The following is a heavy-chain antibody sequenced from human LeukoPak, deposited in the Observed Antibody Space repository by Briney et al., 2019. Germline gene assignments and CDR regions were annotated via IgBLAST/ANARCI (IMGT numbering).Heavy chain of an antibody. J-gene: IGHJ6*02. CDR3: ARERSSGWYSDYYGMDV. CDR1: GGSFSGYY. D-gene: IGHD6-19*01. CDR2: INHSGST. V-gene: IGHV4-34*01. Sequence: EASETLSLTCAVYGGSFSGYYWSWIRQPPGEGLEWIGEINHSGSTNYNPSLKSRVTISVDTSKNQFSLKLSSVTAADTAVYYCARERSSGWYSDYYGMDVWGQGTTVTVSS.